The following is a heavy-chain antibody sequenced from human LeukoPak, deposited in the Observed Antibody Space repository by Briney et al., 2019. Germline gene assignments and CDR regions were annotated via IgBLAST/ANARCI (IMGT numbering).Heavy chain of an antibody. CDR1: GFTFSSYW. J-gene: IGHJ4*02. CDR3: ASTRSGYYFDY. V-gene: IGHV3-7*01. D-gene: IGHD6-19*01. Sequence: GGSLRLSCAASGFTFSSYWVSWVRQAPGKGLEWVANIKQDGSEKYYVDSVKGRFTISRDNAKNSLYLQMNSLRAEDTAVYYCASTRSGYYFDYWGQGTLVTVSS. CDR2: IKQDGSEK.